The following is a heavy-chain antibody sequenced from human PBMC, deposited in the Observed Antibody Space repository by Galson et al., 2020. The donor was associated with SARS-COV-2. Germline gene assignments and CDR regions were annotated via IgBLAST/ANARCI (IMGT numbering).Heavy chain of an antibody. D-gene: IGHD6-19*01. CDR3: AKAVIAVAHGDYYYGMDV. J-gene: IGHJ6*02. CDR1: GFTFSSYA. V-gene: IGHV3-23*01. Sequence: GESLKISCAASGFTFSSYAMSWVRQAPGKGLEWVSTISGSGGSTYYADSVKGRFTISRDYSKNTLYLQVNSLRAEDTAVYYCAKAVIAVAHGDYYYGMDVWGQGTTVTVSS. CDR2: ISGSGGST.